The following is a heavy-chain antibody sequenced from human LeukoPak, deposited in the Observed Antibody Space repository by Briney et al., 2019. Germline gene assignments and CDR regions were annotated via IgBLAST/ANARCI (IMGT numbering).Heavy chain of an antibody. CDR3: ARAHRLSHNWFDP. CDR2: IRSGSDKI. V-gene: IGHV3-48*01. D-gene: IGHD3-16*02. J-gene: IGHJ5*02. Sequence: GSLILSCAASGFTFNDYAMNWVRPAPGKGLEWVSYIRSGSDKILYADSVKGRFTISRDNAKNSLYLQMNSLRAEDTAVYYCARAHRLSHNWFDPWGRGTLVTVSS. CDR1: GFTFNDYA.